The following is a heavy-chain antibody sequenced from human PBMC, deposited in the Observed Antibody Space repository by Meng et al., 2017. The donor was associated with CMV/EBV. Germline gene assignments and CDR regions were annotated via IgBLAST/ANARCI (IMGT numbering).Heavy chain of an antibody. Sequence: SVKVSCKSSGGSFSRYAFSWVRQAPGQGLEWVGGIVPFFPTTNYAQKFQGRITMTADESTTTAHMVLRSLRSEDTAVYYCVRVLGDFWSGFGTQDYYYHNMDVWGPGTTVTVSS. D-gene: IGHD3-3*01. CDR1: GGSFSRYA. CDR2: IVPFFPTT. J-gene: IGHJ6*02. CDR3: VRVLGDFWSGFGTQDYYYHNMDV. V-gene: IGHV1-69*13.